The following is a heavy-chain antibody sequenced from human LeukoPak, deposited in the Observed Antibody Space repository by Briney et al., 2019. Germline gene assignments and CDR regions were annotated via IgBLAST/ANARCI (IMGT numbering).Heavy chain of an antibody. CDR3: ARHLGTPGTRGFDY. CDR2: IFHSGST. V-gene: IGHV4-38-2*02. Sequence: SETLSLTCTVSGYSISSGYHWGWIRQPPGKGLEWFGSIFHSGSTYYNTSLQSRITMSIDTSQNQLSLKLSSMTAADTAVYYCARHLGTPGTRGFDYWGQGTLVTVPS. J-gene: IGHJ4*02. CDR1: GYSISSGYH. D-gene: IGHD1-1*01.